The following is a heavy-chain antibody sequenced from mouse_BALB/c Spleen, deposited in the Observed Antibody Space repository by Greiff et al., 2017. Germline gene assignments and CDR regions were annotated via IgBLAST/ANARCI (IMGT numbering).Heavy chain of an antibody. CDR2: ISSGGSYT. Sequence: EVKLMESGGGLVKPGGSLKLSCAASGFTFSSYAMSWVRQTPEKRLEWVATISSGGSYTYYPDSVKGRFTISRDNAKNTLYLQMSSLRSEDTAMYYCARHKTTVAYAMDYWGQGTSVTVSS. D-gene: IGHD1-1*01. CDR1: GFTFSSYA. J-gene: IGHJ4*01. CDR3: ARHKTTVAYAMDY. V-gene: IGHV5-9-3*01.